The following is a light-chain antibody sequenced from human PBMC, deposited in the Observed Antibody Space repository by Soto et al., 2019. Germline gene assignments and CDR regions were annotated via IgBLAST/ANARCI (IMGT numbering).Light chain of an antibody. CDR3: QQYNSYPVT. CDR1: QSISSW. J-gene: IGKJ4*01. CDR2: QAS. Sequence: RVTTTCRASQSISSWLAWYQQKPGKAPKLLIYQASTLESGVPSRFSGSGSGTEFTLTITSLQPDDFATYYCQQYNSYPVTFGGGTKVAIK. V-gene: IGKV1-5*03.